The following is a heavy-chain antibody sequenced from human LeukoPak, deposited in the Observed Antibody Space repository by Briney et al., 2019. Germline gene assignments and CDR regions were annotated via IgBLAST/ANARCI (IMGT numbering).Heavy chain of an antibody. D-gene: IGHD5-12*01. CDR2: KNPNSGNT. CDR1: GYTFTSYG. Sequence: ASVKVSCKASGYTFTSYGISWVRQAPGQGLEWMGWKNPNSGNTGYAQKFQGRVTMTRNTSISTAYMELSSLRSEDTAVYYCALEKVAGDFDYWGQGTLVTVSS. J-gene: IGHJ4*02. V-gene: IGHV1-8*02. CDR3: ALEKVAGDFDY.